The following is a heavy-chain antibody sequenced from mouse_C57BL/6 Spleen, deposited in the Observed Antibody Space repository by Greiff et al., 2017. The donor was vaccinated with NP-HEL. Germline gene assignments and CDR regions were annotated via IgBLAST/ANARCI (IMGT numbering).Heavy chain of an antibody. CDR2: IDPSDSYT. CDR1: GYTFTSYW. CDR3: AKQGIYDGYYFDY. Sequence: QVQLQQPGAELVMPGASVKLSCKASGYTFTSYWMHWVKQRPGQGLEWIGEIDPSDSYTNYNQKFKGKSPLTVDKSSSTAYMQLSSLTSEDSAVYYCAKQGIYDGYYFDYWGQGTTLTVSS. V-gene: IGHV1-69*01. D-gene: IGHD2-3*01. J-gene: IGHJ2*01.